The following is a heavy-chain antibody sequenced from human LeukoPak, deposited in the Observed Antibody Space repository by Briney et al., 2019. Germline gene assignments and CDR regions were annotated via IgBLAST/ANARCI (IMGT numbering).Heavy chain of an antibody. CDR2: INHSGST. D-gene: IGHD3-3*01. CDR3: ARGKMGDFWNGPPRFFDF. Sequence: PSETLSLTCAVYGGSFSGYYLSWIRQPPGKGLEWIGEINHSGSTNYDPSLKSRVTISVDTSKNQFFLKLSSVTAADTAVYYCARGKMGDFWNGPPRFFDFWGQGTLVTVSS. V-gene: IGHV4-34*01. J-gene: IGHJ4*02. CDR1: GGSFSGYY.